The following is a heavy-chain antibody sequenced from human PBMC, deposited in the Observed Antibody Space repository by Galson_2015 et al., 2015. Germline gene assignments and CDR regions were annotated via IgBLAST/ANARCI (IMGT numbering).Heavy chain of an antibody. Sequence: SVKVSCKASGYTFTGYYMHWVRQAPGQGLEWMGRINPNSGGTNYAQKFQGRVTMTRDTSISTAYMELSRLGSDDTAVYYCARVFYDYSKNYYYYYGMDVWGQGTTVTVSS. J-gene: IGHJ6*02. V-gene: IGHV1-2*06. CDR2: INPNSGGT. CDR3: ARVFYDYSKNYYYYYGMDV. CDR1: GYTFTGYY. D-gene: IGHD4-11*01.